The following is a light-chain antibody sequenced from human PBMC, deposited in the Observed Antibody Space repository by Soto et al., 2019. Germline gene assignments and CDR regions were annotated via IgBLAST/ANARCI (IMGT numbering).Light chain of an antibody. CDR3: QQSYSTPPWT. J-gene: IGKJ1*01. Sequence: DIQMTQSPFSLSASVGDRVTITCRASHSISNYLNWYQQKPGKPPKLLIYAAVSLQSGIPSRFSGSGSGTDFTLTISSLQPEDFATYFCQQSYSTPPWTFGQGTKVDIK. CDR1: HSISNY. CDR2: AAV. V-gene: IGKV1-39*01.